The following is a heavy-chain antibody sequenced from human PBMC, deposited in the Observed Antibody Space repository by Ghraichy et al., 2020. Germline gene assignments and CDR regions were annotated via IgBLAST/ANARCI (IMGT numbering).Heavy chain of an antibody. Sequence: GGSLRLSCAASGFTFSSYAMTWVRQAPGKGLEWVSTISGSGGSTYFAGSVKGRFTISRDNSKNTLYLQMNSLRAEDTALYYCAKKRSGYDEVDYWGQGTLVTVSS. J-gene: IGHJ4*02. V-gene: IGHV3-23*01. CDR2: ISGSGGST. CDR3: AKKRSGYDEVDY. D-gene: IGHD5-12*01. CDR1: GFTFSSYA.